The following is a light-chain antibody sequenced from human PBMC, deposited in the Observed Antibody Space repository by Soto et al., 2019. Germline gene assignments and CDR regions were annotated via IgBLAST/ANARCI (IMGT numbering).Light chain of an antibody. CDR1: SSDVGGYNY. Sequence: QSALTQPASVSGSPGQSITISCTGTSSDVGGYNYVSWYQQYPGKAPKLMIYEVNNRPSGVSNRFSGSKSGNTASLTISGLQAEDEADYYCSSYTSSSTAVFGGGTKLTVL. J-gene: IGLJ3*02. V-gene: IGLV2-14*01. CDR2: EVN. CDR3: SSYTSSSTAV.